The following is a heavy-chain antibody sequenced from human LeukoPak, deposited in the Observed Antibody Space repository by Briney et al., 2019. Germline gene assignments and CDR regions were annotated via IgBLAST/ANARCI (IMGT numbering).Heavy chain of an antibody. CDR2: ISSSGSTI. V-gene: IGHV3-48*03. Sequence: GGSLRLSCAASGFTFSSYEMNWVRQAPGKGLEWVSYISSSGSTIYYADFVKGRFTISRDNAKNSLYLQMNSLRAEDTAVYYCAKSIAGFDPWGQGTLVTVSS. J-gene: IGHJ5*02. CDR3: AKSIAGFDP. D-gene: IGHD6-13*01. CDR1: GFTFSSYE.